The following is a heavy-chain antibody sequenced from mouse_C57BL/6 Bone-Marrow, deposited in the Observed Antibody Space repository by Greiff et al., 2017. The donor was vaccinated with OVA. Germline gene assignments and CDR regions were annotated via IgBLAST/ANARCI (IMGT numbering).Heavy chain of an antibody. Sequence: QVQLQQSGAELVKPGASVKLSCKASGYTFTEYTIHWVKQRSGQGLEWIGWCYPGSGSIKYNEKFKDKGTLTADKSSSTVYMELSRLTSEDSAVYFCARHEGGTAQALAWFAYWGQGTLVTVSA. CDR1: GYTFTEYT. CDR2: CYPGSGSI. D-gene: IGHD3-2*02. J-gene: IGHJ3*01. CDR3: ARHEGGTAQALAWFAY. V-gene: IGHV1-62-2*01.